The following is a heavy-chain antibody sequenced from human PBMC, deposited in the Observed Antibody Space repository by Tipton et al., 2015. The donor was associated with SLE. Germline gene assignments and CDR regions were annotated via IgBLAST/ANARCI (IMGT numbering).Heavy chain of an antibody. Sequence: LRLSCTVSGGSISSYFWTWIRQPPGKGLEWIGHIFYTGSTRYNPSLKSRVTISLDMSKNQFSLRLSSVTAADTAVYYCPIYYHDSTGLHWFDPWGQGTLVTVSS. V-gene: IGHV4-59*12. CDR1: GGSISSYF. CDR2: IFYTGST. J-gene: IGHJ5*02. D-gene: IGHD3-22*01. CDR3: PIYYHDSTGLHWFDP.